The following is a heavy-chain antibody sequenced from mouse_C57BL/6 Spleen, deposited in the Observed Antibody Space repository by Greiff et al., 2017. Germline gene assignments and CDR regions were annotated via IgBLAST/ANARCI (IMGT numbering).Heavy chain of an antibody. Sequence: QVQLQQPGAELVKPGASVKMSCKASGYTFTSYWITWVKQRPGQGLEWIGDIYPGSGSTNYNEKFKSKATLTVDTSSSTAYMQLSSLTSVDSAVXYCARLPTVVAHWYFDVWGTGTTVTVSS. D-gene: IGHD1-1*01. J-gene: IGHJ1*03. CDR1: GYTFTSYW. CDR3: ARLPTVVAHWYFDV. CDR2: IYPGSGST. V-gene: IGHV1-55*01.